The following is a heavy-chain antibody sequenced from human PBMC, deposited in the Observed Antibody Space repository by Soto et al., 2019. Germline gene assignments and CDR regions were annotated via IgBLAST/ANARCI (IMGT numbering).Heavy chain of an antibody. CDR2: ISGSGGST. CDR1: GFTCSSYA. CDR3: ALPDSSHDHGAFDI. D-gene: IGHD2-2*01. J-gene: IGHJ3*02. Sequence: VQLLESGGGLVQPGGSLRLSCAASGFTCSSYAISWVRQSPGKELEWVSAISGSGGSTYYADSVKGRFTISRDNSKNTLYLQMNSLRAEDTAVYYCALPDSSHDHGAFDIWGQGTMVTVSS. V-gene: IGHV3-23*01.